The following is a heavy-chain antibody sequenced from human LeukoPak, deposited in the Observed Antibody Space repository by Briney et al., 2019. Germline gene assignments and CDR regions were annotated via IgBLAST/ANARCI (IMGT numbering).Heavy chain of an antibody. CDR3: ARASPSGGYLDV. Sequence: PSETLSLTCTVSGGSISGYYWSWIRQPAGKGLQWIGHLHTSGSSSYNPSLKSRVTISVDKSKNQFSLKLSSVTAADTALYYCARASPSGGYLDVWGKGTTVTVSS. CDR1: GGSISGYY. D-gene: IGHD3-10*01. V-gene: IGHV4-4*07. CDR2: LHTSGSS. J-gene: IGHJ6*03.